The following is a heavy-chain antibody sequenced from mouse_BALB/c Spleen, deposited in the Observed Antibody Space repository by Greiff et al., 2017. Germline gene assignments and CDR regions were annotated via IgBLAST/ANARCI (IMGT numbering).Heavy chain of an antibody. J-gene: IGHJ1*01. CDR3: TRPYDGRPDTYFDV. CDR1: GFTFSSYT. Sequence: EVHLVESGGGLVKPGGSLKLSCAASGFTFSSYTMSWVRQTPEKRLEWVATISSGGSYTYYPDSVKGRFTISRDNAKNTLYLQMSSLKSEDTAMYYCTRPYDGRPDTYFDVWGAGTTVTVSS. D-gene: IGHD2-3*01. V-gene: IGHV5-6-4*01. CDR2: ISSGGSYT.